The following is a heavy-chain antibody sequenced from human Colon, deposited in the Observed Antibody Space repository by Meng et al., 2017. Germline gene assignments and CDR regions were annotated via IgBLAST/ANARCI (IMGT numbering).Heavy chain of an antibody. V-gene: IGHV4-34*01. CDR1: GGSFSGYY. CDR2: INHSGST. CDR3: ARERLSSGWYGGRWFDP. D-gene: IGHD6-19*01. Sequence: QGQPQQWGAGWLKSSETLSLTCAVYGGSFSGYYWSWIRQPPGKGLEWIGEINHSGSTNYNPSLKSRVTISVDTSKNQFSLKLSSVTAADTAVYYCARERLSSGWYGGRWFDPWGQGTLVTVSS. J-gene: IGHJ5*02.